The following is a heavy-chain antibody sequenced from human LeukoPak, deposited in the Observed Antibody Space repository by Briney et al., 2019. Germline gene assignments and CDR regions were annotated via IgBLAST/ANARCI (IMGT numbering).Heavy chain of an antibody. V-gene: IGHV3-64D*06. CDR2: ISSNGGTT. CDR1: AFTFSDYV. J-gene: IGHJ4*02. Sequence: GGSLRLSCSASAFTFSDYVMHWVRQDPGKGMEYLSVISSNGGTTYYADSVKGRFTISIDNSKNTLYLQMSSLRAEDTALYYCVKGEYSSGWYADYWGQGALVTVSS. D-gene: IGHD6-19*01. CDR3: VKGEYSSGWYADY.